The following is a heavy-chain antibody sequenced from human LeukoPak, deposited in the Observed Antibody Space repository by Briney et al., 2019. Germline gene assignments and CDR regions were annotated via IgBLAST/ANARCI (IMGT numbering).Heavy chain of an antibody. CDR3: ARGLKSNGYSSSWYLLPGHYYYMDV. CDR2: LYYSGGT. J-gene: IGHJ6*03. V-gene: IGHV4-39*01. Sequence: SETLSLTCTVSSGSISSSSYYWGWIRQPPGKGLEWIGSLYYSGGTYYNPSLKSRVTISVDTSKNQFSLKLSSVTAADTAVYYCARGLKSNGYSSSWYLLPGHYYYMDVWGKGTTVTVSS. CDR1: SGSISSSSYY. D-gene: IGHD6-13*01.